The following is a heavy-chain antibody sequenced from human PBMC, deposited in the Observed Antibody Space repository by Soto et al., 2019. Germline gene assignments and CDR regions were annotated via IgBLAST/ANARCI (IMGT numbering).Heavy chain of an antibody. V-gene: IGHV3-30-3*01. CDR1: GFTFSSYA. CDR2: ISYDGSNK. D-gene: IGHD3-22*01. J-gene: IGHJ6*02. Sequence: QVQLVESGGGVVQPGRSLRLSCAASGFTFSSYAMHWVRQAPGKGLEWVAVISYDGSNKYYADSVKGRFTISRDNSKNTLYLQMNSLRAEDTAVYYCARDHYDSSGYYSLYYYGMEVWGQGTTVTVSS. CDR3: ARDHYDSSGYYSLYYYGMEV.